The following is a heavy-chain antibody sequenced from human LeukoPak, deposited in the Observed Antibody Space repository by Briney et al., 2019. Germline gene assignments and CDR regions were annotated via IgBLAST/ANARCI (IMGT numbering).Heavy chain of an antibody. CDR3: ARGSRYGDYPYYCDF. D-gene: IGHD4-17*01. V-gene: IGHV3-13*01. Sequence: GGSLRLSCAASGFTFSSYDMHWVRQATGKGLEWVSAIGTAGDTYYPGSVKGRFTISRDNSKNTVLLQMNNLRLEDAAVYYCARGSRYGDYPYYCDFWGQGTLVTVSS. CDR1: GFTFSSYD. CDR2: IGTAGDT. J-gene: IGHJ4*02.